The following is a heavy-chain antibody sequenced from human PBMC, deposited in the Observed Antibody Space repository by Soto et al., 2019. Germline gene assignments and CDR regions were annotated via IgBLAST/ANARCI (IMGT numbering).Heavy chain of an antibody. CDR3: ARWGTTGGLDV. J-gene: IGHJ1*01. D-gene: IGHD3-16*01. CDR1: GFTFRSYV. Sequence: QVQLVESGGGVVQPGTSLRVPCVGSGFTFRSYVIHWVRQAPGKGREWVALTSYDGSDKYYGDSVRGRFTISRDNSRNTVDLQMDSLRLEDTALYYCARWGTTGGLDVWGQGTLVSVSS. V-gene: IGHV3-30*19. CDR2: TSYDGSDK.